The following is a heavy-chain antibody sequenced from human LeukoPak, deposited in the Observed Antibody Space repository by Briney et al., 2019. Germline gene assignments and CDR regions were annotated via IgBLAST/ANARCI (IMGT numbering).Heavy chain of an antibody. J-gene: IGHJ3*02. Sequence: GGSLRLSCAASGFTFDDYAMHWVRQAPGKGLEWVSGISWNSGSIGYADSVKGRFTISRDNAKNSLYLQMNSLRAEDMAFYYCAKAAGTGLGAFDIWGHGTIVTVSS. CDR1: GFTFDDYA. CDR2: ISWNSGSI. CDR3: AKAAGTGLGAFDI. D-gene: IGHD6-13*01. V-gene: IGHV3-9*03.